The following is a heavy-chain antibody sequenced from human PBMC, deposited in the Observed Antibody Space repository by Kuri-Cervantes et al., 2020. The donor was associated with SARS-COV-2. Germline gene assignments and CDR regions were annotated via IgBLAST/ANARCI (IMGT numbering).Heavy chain of an antibody. J-gene: IGHJ3*02. CDR3: AKARCGSGQCAFDI. CDR2: ISGSGGST. CDR1: GGSFSGYY. Sequence: ETLSLTCAVYGGSFSGYYWSWVRQAPGKGLEWVSAISGSGGSTYYADSVKGRFTISRDNSKNTLYLQMNSLRAEDTAVYYCAKARCGSGQCAFDIWGQGTRVTVSS. D-gene: IGHD3-10*01. V-gene: IGHV3-23*01.